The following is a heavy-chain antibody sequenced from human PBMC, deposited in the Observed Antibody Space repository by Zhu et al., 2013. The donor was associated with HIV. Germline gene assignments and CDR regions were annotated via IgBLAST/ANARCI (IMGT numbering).Heavy chain of an antibody. J-gene: IGHJ3*01. CDR3: ARDERALDV. CDR1: GYTFTGHY. CDR2: FSPYGGAT. V-gene: IGHV1-2*02. Sequence: QVQLVQSGAEVKKPGASVKVSCKASGYTFTGHYIHWVRQAPGQGLEWMGWFSPYGGATNYAQKFQGRVSMTGDTTIHTAYTQLNRLVYDDTAVYYCARDERALDVWGQGTMVTVSS. D-gene: IGHD6-25*01.